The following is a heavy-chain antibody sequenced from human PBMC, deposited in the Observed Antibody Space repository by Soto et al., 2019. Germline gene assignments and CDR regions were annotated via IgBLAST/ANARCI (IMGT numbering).Heavy chain of an antibody. D-gene: IGHD3-3*01. CDR3: ARANFGVVIRRDYYYYGMDV. Sequence: PGGSLRLSCAASGFTFSSYWMHWVRQAPGKGLVWVSRINSDGSSTSYADSVKGRFTISRDNAKNTLYLQMNSLRAEDTAVYYCARANFGVVIRRDYYYYGMDVWGQGTTVTVSS. J-gene: IGHJ6*02. V-gene: IGHV3-74*01. CDR1: GFTFSSYW. CDR2: INSDGSST.